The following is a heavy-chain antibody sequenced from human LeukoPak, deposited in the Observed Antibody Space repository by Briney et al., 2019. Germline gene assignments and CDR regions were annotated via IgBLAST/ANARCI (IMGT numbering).Heavy chain of an antibody. CDR1: GFTFRNFA. Sequence: GGSLRLSCAASGFTFRNFAMEWVRQAPGKGLEWVSSITGDSSFIYYADSEKGRFTISRDNTKNSLSLQMNSLRVEDTAVYYCARLYCDLGSCFGKHYFDSWGQGALVTVSS. D-gene: IGHD2-21*01. V-gene: IGHV3-21*01. CDR2: ITGDSSFI. CDR3: ARLYCDLGSCFGKHYFDS. J-gene: IGHJ4*02.